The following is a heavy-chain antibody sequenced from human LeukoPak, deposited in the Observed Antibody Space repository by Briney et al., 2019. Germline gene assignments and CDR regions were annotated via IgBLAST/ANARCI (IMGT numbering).Heavy chain of an antibody. Sequence: SETLSLTCTVSGASISSYYWSWIRQPPGKGLEWIGYIYSSGSTNYNPSLKSRVTISVDTSKNQFSLKLSSVTAADTAVYYCARGEVPHDYLRHYYYGMDVWGQGTTVTVSS. CDR3: ARGEVPHDYLRHYYYGMDV. CDR1: GASISSYY. V-gene: IGHV4-59*01. J-gene: IGHJ6*02. D-gene: IGHD4-11*01. CDR2: IYSSGST.